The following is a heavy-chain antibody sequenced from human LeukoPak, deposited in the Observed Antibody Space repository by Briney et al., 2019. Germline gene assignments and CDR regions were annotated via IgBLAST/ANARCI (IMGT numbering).Heavy chain of an antibody. Sequence: ASVKVSSKASGYAFTSYGISWVRQAPGQGLEWMGWISAYNGNTNYAQKLQGRVTMTTDTSTSTAYMELRSLRSDDTAVYYCARDLSFMVRGVLYFGYWGQGTLVTVSS. CDR3: ARDLSFMVRGVLYFGY. V-gene: IGHV1-18*01. CDR1: GYAFTSYG. CDR2: ISAYNGNT. D-gene: IGHD3-10*01. J-gene: IGHJ4*02.